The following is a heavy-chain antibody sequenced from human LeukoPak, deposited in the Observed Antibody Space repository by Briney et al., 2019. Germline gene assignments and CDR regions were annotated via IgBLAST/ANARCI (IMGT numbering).Heavy chain of an antibody. CDR1: GFTFSSYW. J-gene: IGHJ4*02. CDR2: ISGSGGST. D-gene: IGHD2-2*01. V-gene: IGHV3-23*01. Sequence: GGSLRLSCAASGFTFSSYWMSWVRQAPGKGLEWVSAISGSGGSTYYADSVKGRFTISRDNSKNTLYLQMNSLRAEDTAVYYCAKAADYCSSTSCKPAAAFDYWGQGTLVTVSS. CDR3: AKAADYCSSTSCKPAAAFDY.